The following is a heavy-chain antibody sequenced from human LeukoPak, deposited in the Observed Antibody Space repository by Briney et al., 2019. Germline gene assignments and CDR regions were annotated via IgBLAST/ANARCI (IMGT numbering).Heavy chain of an antibody. CDR3: ARVGAPGGLRPYHYYY. CDR2: IDPASGIT. CDR1: GYIFSDYW. D-gene: IGHD3-16*01. J-gene: IGHJ4*02. V-gene: IGHV1-2*02. Sequence: GASVKVSCKASGYIFSDYWIHWVRQAPGRGLECFGWIDPASGITNQPQKFQGRITVTRDTSASTVYMDLTGLTTDDTALYYCARVGAPGGLRPYHYYYWGQGTLVTVSS.